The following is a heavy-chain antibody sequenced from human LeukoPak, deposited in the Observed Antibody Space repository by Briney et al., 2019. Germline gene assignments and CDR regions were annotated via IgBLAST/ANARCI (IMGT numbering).Heavy chain of an antibody. D-gene: IGHD6-13*01. V-gene: IGHV3-11*05. J-gene: IGHJ4*02. Sequence: GGSVILFCAASGFIFSDYYMGWIRQAPGKGLEWVSYISSTSSYTAYADSVKGRFTISRDNAKNSLYLQMNSLRAEDTAVYFCAKATNTATGTPTLAIDYWGQGAMATASS. CDR2: ISSTSSYT. CDR3: AKATNTATGTPTLAIDY. CDR1: GFIFSDYY.